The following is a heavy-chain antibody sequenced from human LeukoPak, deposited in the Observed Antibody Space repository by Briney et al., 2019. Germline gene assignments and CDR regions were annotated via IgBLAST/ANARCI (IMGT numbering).Heavy chain of an antibody. J-gene: IGHJ4*01. CDR1: GGSINNYY. CDR3: ATDVLAVVRPNEWLSDY. V-gene: IGHV4-4*07. D-gene: IGHD2-15*01. Sequence: SETLSLTCTVSGGSINNYYWSWIRQPAGKGLEWIGRIYTSGNTNYNPSLKGRVTMSVDTSRNQFSLNLSSVTAADTAVYYCATDVLAVVRPNEWLSDYWGHGTLVIVSS. CDR2: IYTSGNT.